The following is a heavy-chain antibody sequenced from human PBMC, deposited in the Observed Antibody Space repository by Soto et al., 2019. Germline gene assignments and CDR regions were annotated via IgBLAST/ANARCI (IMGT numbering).Heavy chain of an antibody. Sequence: QVQLVQPGAEVKKPGSSVKVSCTASGGTFSSYTISWVRQATGQGLEWMGRIIPMLGIANYAQKFQGRVTITADKSTSTAYLELSSLRSEDSAVYYCARSGGSGWGANWYFDLWGRGTLVTVSS. CDR2: IIPMLGIA. J-gene: IGHJ2*01. V-gene: IGHV1-69*02. D-gene: IGHD6-19*01. CDR3: ARSGGSGWGANWYFDL. CDR1: GGTFSSYT.